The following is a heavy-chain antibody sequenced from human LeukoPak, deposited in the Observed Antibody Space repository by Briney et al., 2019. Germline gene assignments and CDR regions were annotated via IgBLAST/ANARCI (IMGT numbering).Heavy chain of an antibody. J-gene: IGHJ4*02. CDR1: GFTFSSYW. Sequence: GGSLRLSCAASGFTFSSYWVSWVRQAPGKGLEWVANIKQDGSEKYYVDSVKGRFTISRDNAKNSLYLQMNSLRAEDTAVYYCARDGLYCSGGSCYFITLDYWGQGTLVTVSS. CDR2: IKQDGSEK. CDR3: ARDGLYCSGGSCYFITLDY. V-gene: IGHV3-7*01. D-gene: IGHD2-15*01.